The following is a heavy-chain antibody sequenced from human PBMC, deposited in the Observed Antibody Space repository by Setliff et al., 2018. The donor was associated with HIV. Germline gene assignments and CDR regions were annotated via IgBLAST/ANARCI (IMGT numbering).Heavy chain of an antibody. CDR3: ARSLLGLIVPSAQGIWYYFDY. D-gene: IGHD2-8*01. J-gene: IGHJ4*02. Sequence: ASVKVSCKASGYTFNTYPINWVRQAPGQGLELMGWISPYNGNTRYSQKFQGRVTMTTDTSTSTAYMEVRGLRSDDTAVYYCARSLLGLIVPSAQGIWYYFDYWGQGTLVTVSS. CDR2: ISPYNGNT. CDR1: GYTFNTYP. V-gene: IGHV1-18*01.